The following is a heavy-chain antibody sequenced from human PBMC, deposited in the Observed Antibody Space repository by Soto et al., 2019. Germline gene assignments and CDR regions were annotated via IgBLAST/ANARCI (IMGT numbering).Heavy chain of an antibody. CDR3: VKAPYSSSHYYYGMDV. D-gene: IGHD6-6*01. CDR1: GFTFSSYA. CDR2: ISSNGGST. Sequence: GGFLRLSCSASGFTFSSYAMHWVRQAPGKGLEYVSAISSNGGSTYYADSVKGRFTISRDNSKNTLYLQMSSLRAEDTAVYYCVKAPYSSSHYYYGMDVWGQGTTVTVSS. V-gene: IGHV3-64D*08. J-gene: IGHJ6*02.